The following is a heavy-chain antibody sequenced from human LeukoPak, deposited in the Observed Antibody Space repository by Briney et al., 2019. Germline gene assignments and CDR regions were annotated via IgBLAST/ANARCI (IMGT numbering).Heavy chain of an antibody. D-gene: IGHD5-24*01. CDR3: ARGRRDGYNLPVRFFDY. V-gene: IGHV4-39*07. CDR1: GDSISRSRHF. Sequence: SETLSLTCNVSGDSISRSRHFWAWIRQSPGRGLEWIGYIYYSGSTYYNPSLKSRVTISVDTSKNQFSLKLSSVTAADTAVYYCARGRRDGYNLPVRFFDYWGQGTLVTVSS. CDR2: IYYSGST. J-gene: IGHJ4*02.